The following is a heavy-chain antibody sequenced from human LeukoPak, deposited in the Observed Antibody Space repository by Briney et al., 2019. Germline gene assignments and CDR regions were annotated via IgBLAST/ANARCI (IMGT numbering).Heavy chain of an antibody. CDR3: ARAEREIFDY. Sequence: SETLSLTCTVSGGSISSGSYYWSWIRQPAGKGLEWIGRIYTSGSTNYNPSLKSRVTISVDTSKNHFSLKLNSVTAADTAVYYCARAEREIFDYWGQGTLVTVPS. J-gene: IGHJ4*02. CDR2: IYTSGST. D-gene: IGHD5-24*01. CDR1: GGSISSGSYY. V-gene: IGHV4-61*02.